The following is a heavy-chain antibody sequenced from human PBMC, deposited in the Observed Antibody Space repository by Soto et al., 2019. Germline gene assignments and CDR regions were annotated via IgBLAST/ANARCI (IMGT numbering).Heavy chain of an antibody. J-gene: IGHJ1*01. CDR1: GFTFSSYA. D-gene: IGHD6-19*01. Sequence: GGSLRLSCAASGFTFSSYAMSWVRQAPGKGLEWVSGISGSGVSTYYADSVKGRFTISRDNSKNMLYLQMNSLRAEDTAVYYCAKGVPGIAVAGTGYFQHWGQGTLVTVSS. V-gene: IGHV3-23*01. CDR2: ISGSGVST. CDR3: AKGVPGIAVAGTGYFQH.